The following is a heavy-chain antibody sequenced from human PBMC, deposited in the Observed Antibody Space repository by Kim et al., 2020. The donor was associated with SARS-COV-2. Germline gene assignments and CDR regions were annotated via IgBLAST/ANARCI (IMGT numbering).Heavy chain of an antibody. CDR2: ISYDGSNK. J-gene: IGHJ6*03. V-gene: IGHV3-30*04. CDR3: ARVNYYGSGSYYFDYYY. D-gene: IGHD3-10*01. Sequence: GGSLRLSCAASGFTFSSYAMHWVRQAPGKGLEWVAVISYDGSNKYYADSVKGRFTISRDNSKNTLYLQMNSLRAEDTAVYYCARVNYYGSGSYYFDYYY. CDR1: GFTFSSYA.